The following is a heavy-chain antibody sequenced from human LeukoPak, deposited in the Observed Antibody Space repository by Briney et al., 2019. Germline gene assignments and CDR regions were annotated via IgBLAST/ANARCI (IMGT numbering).Heavy chain of an antibody. V-gene: IGHV1-24*01. CDR1: GYTLTELS. CDR3: ATDPPTSANYYYGMDV. D-gene: IGHD3-10*01. CDR2: FDPEDGET. J-gene: IGHJ6*02. Sequence: ASVKVSCKVSGYTLTELSMHWVRQAPGKGLEWMGGFDPEDGETIYAQKFQGRVTMTEDTSTDTAYMELSSLRSEDTAVYYCATDPPTSANYYYGMDVWGQGTTVTVSS.